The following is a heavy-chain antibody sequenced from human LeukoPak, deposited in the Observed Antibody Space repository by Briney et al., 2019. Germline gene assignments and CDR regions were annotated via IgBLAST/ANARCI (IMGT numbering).Heavy chain of an antibody. D-gene: IGHD6-19*01. CDR3: ASNGWGGDDY. CDR2: IYHSGST. CDR1: GYSISSGYY. Sequence: SETLSLTCTVSGYSISSGYYWGWIRQPPGKGLEWIGSIYHSGSTYYNPSLKSRVTISVDTSKNQFSLKLSSVTAADTAVYYCASNGWGGDDYWGQGTLVTVSS. V-gene: IGHV4-38-2*02. J-gene: IGHJ4*02.